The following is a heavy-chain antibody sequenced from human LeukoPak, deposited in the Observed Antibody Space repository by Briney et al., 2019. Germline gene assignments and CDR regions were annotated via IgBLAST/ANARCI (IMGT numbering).Heavy chain of an antibody. CDR1: GFTFSSYS. J-gene: IGHJ4*02. D-gene: IGHD5-12*01. V-gene: IGHV3-48*04. Sequence: GGSLRLSCAASGFTFSSYSMNWVRQAPGKGLEWVSYISSSSSTIYYADSVKGRFTISRDNAKNSLYLQMNSLRAEDTAVYYCARGRDIVATYFDYWGQGTLVTVSS. CDR3: ARGRDIVATYFDY. CDR2: ISSSSSTI.